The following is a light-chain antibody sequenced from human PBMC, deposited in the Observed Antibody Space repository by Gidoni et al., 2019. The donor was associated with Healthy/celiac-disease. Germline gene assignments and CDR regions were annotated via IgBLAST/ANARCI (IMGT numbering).Light chain of an antibody. CDR1: SSDVGCYNY. CDR2: EVS. Sequence: QSALTQPPSPSGPPGPSVTISCTGTSSDVGCYNYVSWYQQHPGKAPKLMIYEVSKRPSGVPDRFSGSKSGNTASLTVSGLQAEDEADYYCSSYAGSNNYVFGTGTKVTVL. V-gene: IGLV2-8*01. CDR3: SSYAGSNNYV. J-gene: IGLJ1*01.